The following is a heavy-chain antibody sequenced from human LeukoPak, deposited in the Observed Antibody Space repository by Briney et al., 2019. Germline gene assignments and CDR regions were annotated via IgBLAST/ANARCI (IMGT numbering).Heavy chain of an antibody. J-gene: IGHJ4*02. CDR1: GYTFTSYD. CDR3: ARGLPSFRYYYDSSGYSN. Sequence: ASVKVSCKASGYTFTSYDINWVRQATGQGLEWMGWMNPNSGYTGYAQKFQGRVTITRNTSISTAYMELSSLRSEDTAVYYCARGLPSFRYYYDSSGYSNWGQGTLVTVSS. CDR2: MNPNSGYT. D-gene: IGHD3-22*01. V-gene: IGHV1-8*03.